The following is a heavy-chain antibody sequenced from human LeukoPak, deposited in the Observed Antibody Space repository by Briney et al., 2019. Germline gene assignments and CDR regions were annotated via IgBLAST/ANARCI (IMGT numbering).Heavy chain of an antibody. Sequence: SETLSLTCIVPGGSISDDYWSWVRQPPGKGLEWIGYMYYTGNTNYNPSLKSRVTISVDTSKDQFSLKLRSVTAADTAVYYCARMRRGWLQIDPWGQGTLVTVSS. V-gene: IGHV4-59*01. J-gene: IGHJ5*02. D-gene: IGHD3-22*01. CDR2: MYYTGNT. CDR1: GGSISDDY. CDR3: ARMRRGWLQIDP.